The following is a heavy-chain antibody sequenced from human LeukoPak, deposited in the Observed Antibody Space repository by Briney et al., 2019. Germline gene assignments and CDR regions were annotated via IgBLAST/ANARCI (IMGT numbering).Heavy chain of an antibody. CDR1: GFTFSSYS. D-gene: IGHD3-3*01. J-gene: IGHJ5*02. CDR3: ATNYDFWSGYYSGANWFDP. CDR2: ISSSSSYI. V-gene: IGHV3-21*01. Sequence: PGGSLRLSCAASGFTFSSYSMNWVRQAPGKGLEWVSSISSSSSYIYYADSVKGRFTISRDNAKNSLYLQMNSLRAEDTAVYYCATNYDFWSGYYSGANWFDPWGQGTLVTVSS.